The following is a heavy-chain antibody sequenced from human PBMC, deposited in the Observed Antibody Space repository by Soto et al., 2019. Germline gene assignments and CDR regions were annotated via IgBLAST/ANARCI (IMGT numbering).Heavy chain of an antibody. Sequence: GESLKISCKGSGYRFTSYWDGWVRQMPGKGLESKGIINPADSDTRYRPSFQGQVTISVDKSISTAYLQWSSLKASDSAMYYCAKHDSSVAPPYYHFGIDVWGPWSPVTDS. CDR1: GYRFTSYW. CDR2: INPADSDT. D-gene: IGHD6-19*01. V-gene: IGHV5-51*01. CDR3: AKHDSSVAPPYYHFGIDV. J-gene: IGHJ6*02.